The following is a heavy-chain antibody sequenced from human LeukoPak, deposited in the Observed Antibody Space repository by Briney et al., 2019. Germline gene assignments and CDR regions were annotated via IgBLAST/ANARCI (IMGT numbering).Heavy chain of an antibody. V-gene: IGHV3-23*01. CDR3: AKVATYHYFYMDV. CDR2: ISRHGDIT. CDR1: GFAFSTYSTYF. Sequence: GGSLRLSCAASGFAFSTYSTYFMSWVRQAPGKGLEWVSTISRHGDITYYADSVKSRFIISRDSSKNALFLQMNSLTAEDTAVYYCAKVATYHYFYMDVWGTGTTVTVSS. J-gene: IGHJ6*03.